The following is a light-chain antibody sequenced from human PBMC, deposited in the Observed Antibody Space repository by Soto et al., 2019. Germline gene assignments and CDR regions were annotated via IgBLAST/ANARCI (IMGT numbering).Light chain of an antibody. V-gene: IGKV1-33*01. J-gene: IGKJ4*01. Sequence: DIQMTQSPSSLSASVGDRVTITCQASQDINTYLNWYQQKPGKAPKLLIYDASKLETGVPSRFSGRASETDFTLTVTSLQPEDIATYFCQHYDNLLLTFGGGTKVEL. CDR3: QHYDNLLLT. CDR1: QDINTY. CDR2: DAS.